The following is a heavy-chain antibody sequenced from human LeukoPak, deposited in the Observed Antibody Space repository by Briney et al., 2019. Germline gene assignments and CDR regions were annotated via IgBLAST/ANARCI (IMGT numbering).Heavy chain of an antibody. CDR2: IYHSGST. V-gene: IGHV4-30-2*01. J-gene: IGHJ4*02. CDR3: VRDRGYSYGFDY. Sequence: SETLSLTCTVSGGSISSGGYYWSWIRQPPGKGLEWIGYIYHSGSTYYNPSLKSRVTISVDRSKNQFSLKLSSVTAADTAVYYCVRDRGYSYGFDYWGQGTLVTVSS. CDR1: GGSISSGGYY. D-gene: IGHD5-18*01.